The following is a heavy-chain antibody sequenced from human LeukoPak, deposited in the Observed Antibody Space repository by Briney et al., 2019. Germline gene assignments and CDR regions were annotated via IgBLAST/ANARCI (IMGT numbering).Heavy chain of an antibody. J-gene: IGHJ4*02. CDR3: TRDSSGYDWFYDY. CDR1: GGSISSSSYY. V-gene: IGHV4-39*07. D-gene: IGHD5-12*01. Sequence: SETLSLTCTVSGGSISSSSYYWGWIRQPPGKGLEWIGSIYYSGSTYYNPSLKSRVTISVDTSKNQFSLMLSSVTAADTAVYYCTRDSSGYDWFYDYCGQGTLVTVSS. CDR2: IYYSGST.